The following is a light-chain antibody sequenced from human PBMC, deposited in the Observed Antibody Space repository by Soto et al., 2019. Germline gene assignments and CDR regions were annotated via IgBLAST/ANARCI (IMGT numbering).Light chain of an antibody. V-gene: IGLV2-14*01. Sequence: QSVLTQPASVSGSPGQSITISCTGTSSDVGGYNYVSWYQQHPGKAPKLMIYDVSNRPSGVSNRFSGSKSGNTASLTISGLQAEDEADYYCSSYTSSSTPYGVGTGTKVTVL. J-gene: IGLJ1*01. CDR3: SSYTSSSTPYG. CDR1: SSDVGGYNY. CDR2: DVS.